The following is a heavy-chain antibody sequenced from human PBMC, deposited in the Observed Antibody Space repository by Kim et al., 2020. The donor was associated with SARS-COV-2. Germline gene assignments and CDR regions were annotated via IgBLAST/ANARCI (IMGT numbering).Heavy chain of an antibody. Sequence: SFQGHVTISADKSISTAYLQWSSLKASDTAMYYCARHVWWGAGNSVNFDYWGQGTLVTVSS. J-gene: IGHJ4*02. CDR3: ARHVWWGAGNSVNFDY. D-gene: IGHD2-8*02. V-gene: IGHV5-10-1*01.